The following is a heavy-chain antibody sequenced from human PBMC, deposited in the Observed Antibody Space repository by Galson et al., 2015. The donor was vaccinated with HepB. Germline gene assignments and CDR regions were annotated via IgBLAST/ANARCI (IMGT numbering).Heavy chain of an antibody. J-gene: IGHJ6*02. V-gene: IGHV1-18*04. D-gene: IGHD3-10*01. CDR1: GYTFTSYG. CDR3: AREALYYGSGSSDYYGMDV. Sequence: SVKVSCKASGYTFTSYGISWVRQAPGQGLEWMGWISAYNGNTNYAQKLQGRVTMTTDTSTSTAYMELRSLRSDDTAVYYCAREALYYGSGSSDYYGMDVWGQGTTVTVSS. CDR2: ISAYNGNT.